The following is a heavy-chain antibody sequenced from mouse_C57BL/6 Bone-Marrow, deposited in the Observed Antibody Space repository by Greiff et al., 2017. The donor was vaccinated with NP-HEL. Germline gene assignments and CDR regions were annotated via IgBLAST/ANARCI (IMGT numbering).Heavy chain of an antibody. CDR3: ARGYYGSSPAWFAY. D-gene: IGHD1-1*01. CDR1: GYTFTDYY. Sequence: QVQLQQSGAELVRPGASVKLSCKASGYTFTDYYINWVKQRPGQGLEWIARIYPGSGNTYYNEKFKGKATLTAEKSSSTAYMRLSGLASEDSAFYFCARGYYGSSPAWFAYWGQGTLVTVSS. CDR2: IYPGSGNT. V-gene: IGHV1-76*01. J-gene: IGHJ3*01.